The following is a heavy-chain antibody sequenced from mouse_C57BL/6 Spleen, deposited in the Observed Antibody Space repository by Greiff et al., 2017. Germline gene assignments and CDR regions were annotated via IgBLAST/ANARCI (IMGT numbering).Heavy chain of an antibody. CDR1: GYTFTSYG. Sequence: EVQLQESGAELVRPGSSVKMSCKTSGYTFTSYGINWVKQRPEQGLEWIGYIYIGNGYTEYNEKFKGKATLTADTSSSTAYMQLSSLTSEDSEIYFCARWGLLPDYAMDYWGQGTSVTVSS. J-gene: IGHJ4*01. D-gene: IGHD2-3*01. V-gene: IGHV1-58*01. CDR2: IYIGNGYT. CDR3: ARWGLLPDYAMDY.